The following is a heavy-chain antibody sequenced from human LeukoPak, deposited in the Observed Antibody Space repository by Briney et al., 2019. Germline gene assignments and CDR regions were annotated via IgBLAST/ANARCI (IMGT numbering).Heavy chain of an antibody. Sequence: SETLSLTCTVSGDSINNNYWRWIRQSPGKGLEWIGYIYDSGSTKYNPSLKSRFTFSVDTSKSLFSLKLTSLTTADTAVYYCATSRDEFGDYGFTSWGQGTLVTVSS. D-gene: IGHD4-17*01. J-gene: IGHJ5*02. CDR2: IYDSGST. CDR3: ATSRDEFGDYGFTS. CDR1: GDSINNNY. V-gene: IGHV4-59*01.